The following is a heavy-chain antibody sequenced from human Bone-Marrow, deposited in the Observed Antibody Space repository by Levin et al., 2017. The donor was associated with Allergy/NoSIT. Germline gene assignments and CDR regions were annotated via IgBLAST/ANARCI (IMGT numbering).Heavy chain of an antibody. Sequence: GESLKISCAASGFMFINYNMNWVRQAPGKGLEWVSSISGSSSYINYADSVKGRFTISRDNTENSPYLQMTSLTAEDTAVYYCARDSEEDYYYFYGMDVWGQGTTVTVSS. D-gene: IGHD6-25*01. CDR1: GFMFINYN. CDR2: ISGSSSYI. CDR3: ARDSEEDYYYFYGMDV. J-gene: IGHJ6*02. V-gene: IGHV3-21*01.